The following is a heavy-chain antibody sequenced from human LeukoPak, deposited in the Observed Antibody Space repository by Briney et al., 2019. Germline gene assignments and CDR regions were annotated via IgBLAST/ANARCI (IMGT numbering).Heavy chain of an antibody. V-gene: IGHV3-7*01. CDR2: IKEDGSEK. D-gene: IGHD4-23*01. CDR1: GFNFGEFW. J-gene: IGHJ4*02. CDR3: ARSYGGGFDY. Sequence: PGGSLRLSCAASGFNFGEFWMAWVRQTPGKGLEWVADIKEDGSEKFYVDSVKGRFTISRDNAKNSLYLQMNSLRAEDTAVYYCARSYGGGFDYWGQGTLVTVSS.